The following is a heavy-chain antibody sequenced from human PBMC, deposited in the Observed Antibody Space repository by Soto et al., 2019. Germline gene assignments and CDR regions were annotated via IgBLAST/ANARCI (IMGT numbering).Heavy chain of an antibody. CDR1: GYSFTSYW. J-gene: IGHJ6*02. V-gene: IGHV5-10-1*01. CDR3: ARSCSGGSCYPYYHYGMDV. D-gene: IGHD2-15*01. Sequence: PGESLKISCKGSGYSFTSYWISWVRQMPGKGLEWMGRIDPSDSYTNYSPSFQGHVTISADKSISTAYLQWSSLKASDTAMYYCARSCSGGSCYPYYHYGMDVWGQGTTVTVSS. CDR2: IDPSDSYT.